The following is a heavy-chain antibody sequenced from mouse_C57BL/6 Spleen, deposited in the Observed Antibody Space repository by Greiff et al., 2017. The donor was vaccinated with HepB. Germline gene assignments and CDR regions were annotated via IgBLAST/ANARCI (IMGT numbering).Heavy chain of an antibody. V-gene: IGHV5-9-1*02. J-gene: IGHJ2*01. Sequence: DVKLVESGAGLVKPGGSLKLSCAASGFTFSSYAMSWVRQTPEKRLEWVAYISSGGDYIYYADTVKGRFTISRDNARNTLYMQMSSLKSEDTAMYYCTRGLTMITTGGYFDYWGQGTTLTVSS. CDR2: ISSGGDYI. D-gene: IGHD2-4*01. CDR1: GFTFSSYA. CDR3: TRGLTMITTGGYFDY.